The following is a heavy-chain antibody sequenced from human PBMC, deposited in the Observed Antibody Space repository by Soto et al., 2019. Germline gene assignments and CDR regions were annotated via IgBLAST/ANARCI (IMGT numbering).Heavy chain of an antibody. V-gene: IGHV5-51*01. CDR3: ARGQDIVVVVAASKAPNWFDP. D-gene: IGHD2-15*01. J-gene: IGHJ5*02. Sequence: GESLKISCKASGYSFTSYWIGWVRQISGKGLEWMGITYPENSQTLYSPSFQGQVTISVDKSISTVYLQWSSLRSEDTAVYYCARGQDIVVVVAASKAPNWFDPWGQGTLVSVSS. CDR2: TYPENSQT. CDR1: GYSFTSYW.